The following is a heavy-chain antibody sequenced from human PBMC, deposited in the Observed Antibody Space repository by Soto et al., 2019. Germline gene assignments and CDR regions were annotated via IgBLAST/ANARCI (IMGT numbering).Heavy chain of an antibody. J-gene: IGHJ4*02. CDR1: GFTFSSYA. Sequence: HPGGSLRRSSAASGFTFSSYAMSWVRQAPGKGLEWVSAISGSGGSTYYADSVKGRFTISRDNSKNTLYLQMNSLRAEDTAVYYCASAPLRRGSSGWYAVYWGQGTLVTVSS. CDR2: ISGSGGST. CDR3: ASAPLRRGSSGWYAVY. D-gene: IGHD6-19*01. V-gene: IGHV3-23*01.